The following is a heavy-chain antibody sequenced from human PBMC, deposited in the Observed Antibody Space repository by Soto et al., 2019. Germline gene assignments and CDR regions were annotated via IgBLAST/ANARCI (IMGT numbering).Heavy chain of an antibody. Sequence: SVNVSCKASGVTFSSYAVTWVRQAPVQGLEWMGVIIPVFPTTHYAQNSHGRVTIAADEYTGTSYLELSSLRSADTAVYYCAMSRRRSCSGAPSYPYLDSCGPGAMVTRSS. V-gene: IGHV1-69*13. J-gene: IGHJ4*02. CDR2: IIPVFPTT. D-gene: IGHD2-15*01. CDR3: AMSRRRSCSGAPSYPYLDS. CDR1: GVTFSSYA.